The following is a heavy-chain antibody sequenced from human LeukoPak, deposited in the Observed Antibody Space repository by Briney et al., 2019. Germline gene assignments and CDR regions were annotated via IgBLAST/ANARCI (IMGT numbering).Heavy chain of an antibody. CDR2: ISSSSSYI. CDR1: GFTFSSYS. CDR3: ARQPGYQLLSYYMDV. V-gene: IGHV3-21*01. Sequence: GGSLRLSCAASGFTFSSYSMNWVRQAPGKGLEWVSSISSSSSYIYYADSVKGRFTISRDNAKNSLYLQMNSLRAEDTAVYYCARQPGYQLLSYYMDVWGKGTTVTVS. J-gene: IGHJ6*03. D-gene: IGHD2-2*01.